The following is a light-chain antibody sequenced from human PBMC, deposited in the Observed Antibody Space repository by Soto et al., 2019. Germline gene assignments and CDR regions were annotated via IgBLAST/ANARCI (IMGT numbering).Light chain of an antibody. CDR2: EDN. CDR1: SGSIASNY. V-gene: IGLV6-57*04. Sequence: NFMLTQPHSVSESPGKTVTISCTRSSGSIASNYVQWYQQRPGSAPTTVIYEDNHRPSGVPDRFSGSIDSSSNSASLTISGLKTEDEADYYCQSYDSSPPAVFGGGTQLTVL. CDR3: QSYDSSPPAV. J-gene: IGLJ7*01.